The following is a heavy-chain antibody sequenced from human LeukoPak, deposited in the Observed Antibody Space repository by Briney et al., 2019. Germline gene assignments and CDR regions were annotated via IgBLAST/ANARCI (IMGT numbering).Heavy chain of an antibody. CDR1: GGSISSYY. V-gene: IGHV4-59*08. J-gene: IGHJ4*02. Sequence: SETLSLTCTVSGGSISSYYWSWIRQPPGKGLEWIGYIYYSGSTNYNPSLKSRVTISVDTSKNQFSLKLSSVTAADTAVYYCARFSQDRLAEAPFDYWGQGTLVTVSS. CDR3: ARFSQDRLAEAPFDY. CDR2: IYYSGST.